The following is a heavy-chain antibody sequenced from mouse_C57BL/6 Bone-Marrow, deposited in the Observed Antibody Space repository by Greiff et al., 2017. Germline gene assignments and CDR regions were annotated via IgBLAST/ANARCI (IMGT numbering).Heavy chain of an antibody. CDR2: ISNGGGST. D-gene: IGHD1-1*01. Sequence: DVKLVESGGGLVQPGGSLKLSCAASGFTFSDYYMYWVRQTPEKRLEWVAYISNGGGSTYYPDTVKGRFTISRDNAKNTLYLQMSRLKSEDTAMYYCARQPSDYYGSSYQGAMDYWGQGTSVTVSS. J-gene: IGHJ4*01. CDR1: GFTFSDYY. CDR3: ARQPSDYYGSSYQGAMDY. V-gene: IGHV5-12*01.